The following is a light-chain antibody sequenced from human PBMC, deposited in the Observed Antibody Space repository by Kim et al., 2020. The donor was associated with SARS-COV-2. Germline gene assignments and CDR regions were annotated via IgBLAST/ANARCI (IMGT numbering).Light chain of an antibody. CDR3: NSRDSNDNVV. Sequence: SSELTQDPAVSVALGQTVRITCQGDSLRSYYATWYQQKPGQAPKVVIYGKDNRPSGIPDRFSGSNSGNTAYLTITGTQAGDEAGYYCNSRDSNDNVVFGGGAKVTVL. CDR1: SLRSYY. CDR2: GKD. J-gene: IGLJ2*01. V-gene: IGLV3-19*01.